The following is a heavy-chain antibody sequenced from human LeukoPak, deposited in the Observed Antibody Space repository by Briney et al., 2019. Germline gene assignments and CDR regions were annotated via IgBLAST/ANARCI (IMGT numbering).Heavy chain of an antibody. Sequence: GASVKVSCKASGGTFSSYAISWVRQAPGQGLEWMGQISPSGTTTYAQKFKGRVTMTRDKSTSTVNMDLSDLTFEDTAVYHCAKDSGAYGPDYWGQGTLLTVSS. D-gene: IGHD4-17*01. CDR2: ISPSGTT. V-gene: IGHV1-69*05. CDR3: AKDSGAYGPDY. J-gene: IGHJ4*02. CDR1: GGTFSSYA.